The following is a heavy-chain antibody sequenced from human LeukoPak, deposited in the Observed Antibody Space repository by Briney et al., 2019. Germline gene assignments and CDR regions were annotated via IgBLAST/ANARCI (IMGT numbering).Heavy chain of an antibody. V-gene: IGHV4-39*02. J-gene: IGHJ4*02. Sequence: KSSETLSLTCTVSGGSTRSNSDYWTWIRQPPGKGLEWIGTIYYSGSTFYSPSLKNRVTISVDTSKNHFSLKVYSVSAADTAVYYCARLSKRFFAWSNWGQGALVTVS. CDR2: IYYSGST. CDR3: ARLSKRFFAWSN. D-gene: IGHD3-9*01. CDR1: GGSTRSNSDY.